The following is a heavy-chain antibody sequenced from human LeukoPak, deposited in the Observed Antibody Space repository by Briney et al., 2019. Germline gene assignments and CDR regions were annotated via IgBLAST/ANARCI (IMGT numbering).Heavy chain of an antibody. D-gene: IGHD3-3*01. CDR1: GGSISSGGYY. V-gene: IGHV4-30-2*01. CDR2: IYHSGST. CDR3: ASSITIFGVEYYFDY. Sequence: PSETLSLTCTVSGGSISSGGYYWSWIRQPPGKGLEWIGYIYHSGSTYYNPSLKSRVTISVDRSKNQFSLKLSSVTAADTAVYYCASSITIFGVEYYFDYWGQGTLVTVSS. J-gene: IGHJ4*02.